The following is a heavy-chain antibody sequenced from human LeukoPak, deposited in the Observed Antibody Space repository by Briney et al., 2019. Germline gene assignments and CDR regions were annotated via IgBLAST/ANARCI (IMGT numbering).Heavy chain of an antibody. CDR3: AREGYSSGWYTDY. V-gene: IGHV3-21*01. D-gene: IGHD6-19*01. J-gene: IGHJ4*02. CDR1: GFTFSSYS. Sequence: GGSPRLSCAASGFTFSSYSMNWVRQAPGKGLEWVSSISSSSSYIYYADSVKGRFTISRDNAKNSLYLQMNSLRAEDTAVYYCAREGYSSGWYTDYWGQGTLVTVSS. CDR2: ISSSSSYI.